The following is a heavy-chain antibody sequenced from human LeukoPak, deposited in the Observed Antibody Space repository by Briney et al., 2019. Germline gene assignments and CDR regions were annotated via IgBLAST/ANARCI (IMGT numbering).Heavy chain of an antibody. CDR3: AKGMGTYFDY. J-gene: IGHJ4*02. CDR2: IYSGGTT. V-gene: IGHV3-53*01. Sequence: GGSLRLSCAAPGFTVSSNFMSWVRQAPGKGLEWVSVIYSGGTTQYADSVKGRFTISRDNAKNSLYLQMNSLRAEDTAVYYCAKGMGTYFDYWGQGTLVTVSS. D-gene: IGHD1-1*01. CDR1: GFTVSSNF.